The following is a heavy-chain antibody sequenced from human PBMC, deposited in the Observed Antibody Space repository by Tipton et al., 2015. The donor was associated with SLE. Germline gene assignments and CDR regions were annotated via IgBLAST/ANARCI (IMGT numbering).Heavy chain of an antibody. CDR1: GDSVSGQS. CDR2: IFYSGST. V-gene: IGHV4-59*02. J-gene: IGHJ3*02. CDR3: VRDRRNAFDI. Sequence: LRLSCTVSGDSVSGQSWSWIRQPAGKGLEWIGYIFYSGSTNYNPSLKSRVTISRDSFQNQFSLKLSSVTAADTAVYYCVRDRRNAFDIWGQGAVVTVSS.